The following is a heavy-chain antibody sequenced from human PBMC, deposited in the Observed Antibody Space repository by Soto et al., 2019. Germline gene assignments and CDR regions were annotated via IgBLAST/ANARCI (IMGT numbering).Heavy chain of an antibody. J-gene: IGHJ4*02. CDR1: GFTFSSYA. D-gene: IGHD6-19*01. Sequence: QVQLVESGGGVVQPGRSLRLSCAASGFTFSSYAMHWVRQAPGKGLEWVAVISYDGSNKYYADSVKGRFTISRDTSKNTLYLQMNSLRAEDTAGYYCAKLVSGWYYNYWGQGTLVTVSS. CDR2: ISYDGSNK. V-gene: IGHV3-30-3*02. CDR3: AKLVSGWYYNY.